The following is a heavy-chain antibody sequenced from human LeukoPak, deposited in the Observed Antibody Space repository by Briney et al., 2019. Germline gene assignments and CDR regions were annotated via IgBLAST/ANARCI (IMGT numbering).Heavy chain of an antibody. V-gene: IGHV3-21*01. Sequence: GGSLRLSCAASGFTFSSYSINWVRQAPGKGLEWVSSISSTSSYIYYIDSVKGRFTISRDNAKNSLYLQVNSLRAEDTAVYYCARMRDDNLDYWGQGTLVTVSS. D-gene: IGHD5-24*01. J-gene: IGHJ4*02. CDR1: GFTFSSYS. CDR2: ISSTSSYI. CDR3: ARMRDDNLDY.